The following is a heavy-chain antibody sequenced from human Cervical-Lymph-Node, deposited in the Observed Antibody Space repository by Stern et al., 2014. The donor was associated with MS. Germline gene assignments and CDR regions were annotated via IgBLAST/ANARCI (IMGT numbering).Heavy chain of an antibody. J-gene: IGHJ6*01. CDR3: AKGKTVTGSGYGIDV. CDR1: GFNFNDFA. D-gene: IGHD6-19*01. CDR2: ISGSGGNT. V-gene: IGHV3-23*04. Sequence: EVQLVQSGGGLVQPGGSLTLPCAASGFNFNDFAMTWVRQAPGKGLAWVSSISGSGGNTFYAESVKGRFTISRDNSKSTLWLQMSSLRADDTAIYYCAKGKTVTGSGYGIDVWGQGTTVTVSS.